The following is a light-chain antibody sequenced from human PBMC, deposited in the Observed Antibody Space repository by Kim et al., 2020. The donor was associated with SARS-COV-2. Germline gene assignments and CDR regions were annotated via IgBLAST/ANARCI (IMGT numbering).Light chain of an antibody. CDR2: LESDGSH. CDR3: QSWGSGPWV. J-gene: IGLJ3*02. V-gene: IGLV4-69*02. Sequence: QLVLTQTPSASASLGDTVKLTCTLSSEHSRYTIAWHQQQPEKGPRYLMKLESDGSHTKGAEIPDRFSGSSSGAERYLTISSLQSDDEGIYYCQSWGSGPWVFGGGTKVTVL. CDR1: SEHSRYT.